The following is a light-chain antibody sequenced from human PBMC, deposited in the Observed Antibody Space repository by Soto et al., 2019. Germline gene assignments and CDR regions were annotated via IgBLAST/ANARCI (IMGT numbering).Light chain of an antibody. CDR3: QQTYGPPAT. CDR1: QSIDTH. CDR2: EAS. J-gene: IGKJ1*01. Sequence: DIRMTQSPSSLSASVGDRVTIACRASQSIDTHLNWYQQHPGKAPNALIYEASNLQSGVPSRFSGSGSGTDFTLTISGLQADAFATYCCQQTYGPPATFGQGTTVECK. V-gene: IGKV1-39*01.